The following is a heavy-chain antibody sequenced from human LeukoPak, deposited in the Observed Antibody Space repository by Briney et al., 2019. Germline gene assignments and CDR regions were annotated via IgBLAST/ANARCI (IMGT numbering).Heavy chain of an antibody. D-gene: IGHD1-26*01. CDR1: GGSISSYY. CDR3: ASSSGSYLEDAFDI. V-gene: IGHV4-59*01. J-gene: IGHJ3*02. Sequence: SETLSLTCTVSGGSISSYYWSWIRQPPGKGLEGIGYIYYSGSTNYNPSLKSRVTISVDTSKNQFSLKLSSVTAADTAVYYCASSSGSYLEDAFDIWGQGTMVTVSS. CDR2: IYYSGST.